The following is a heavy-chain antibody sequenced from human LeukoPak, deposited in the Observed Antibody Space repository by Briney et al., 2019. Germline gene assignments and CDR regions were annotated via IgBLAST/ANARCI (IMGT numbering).Heavy chain of an antibody. Sequence: GSLRLSCAASGFTFSDYYMSWIRQAPGKGLEWIANIYYGGSTYFNLSLKSRVTMSVDTSQNQFSLKLSSVTAADTAVYYCARSPAEPPYYFDYWGQGTLVTVSS. J-gene: IGHJ4*02. D-gene: IGHD2-2*01. CDR2: IYYGGST. CDR1: GFTFSDYY. CDR3: ARSPAEPPYYFDY. V-gene: IGHV4-59*04.